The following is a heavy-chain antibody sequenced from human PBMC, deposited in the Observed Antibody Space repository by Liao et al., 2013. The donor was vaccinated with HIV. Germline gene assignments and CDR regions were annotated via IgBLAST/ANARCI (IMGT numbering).Heavy chain of an antibody. CDR3: ARDVDLAY. CDR1: HGSISSNY. V-gene: IGHV4-4*07. D-gene: IGHD2-21*01. Sequence: QLQLQESGPGLVKPSETLSLTCSVSHGSISSNYWSWIRQPAGKGLEWIGRISASGSPNYNPSLKSRVTMSVDTSKNRFSLTLSSVTAADTAVYYCARDVDLAYWGQGTLVIVSS. J-gene: IGHJ4*02. CDR2: ISASGSP.